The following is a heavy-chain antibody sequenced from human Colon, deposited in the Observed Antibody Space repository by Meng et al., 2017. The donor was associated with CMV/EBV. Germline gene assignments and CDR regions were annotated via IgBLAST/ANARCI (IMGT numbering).Heavy chain of an antibody. J-gene: IGHJ4*02. CDR3: ARAPGNYLSPYYFDF. CDR2: ISSRSTYI. CDR1: GFTFTDYS. D-gene: IGHD1-14*01. Sequence: GESLKISCATSGFTFTDYSLNWVRQAPGKGLKWVSSISSRSTYISYADSVKGRFTVSRDDAKNSLYLQMDSLRAEDTAVYYCARAPGNYLSPYYFDFWGQGTLVTVSS. V-gene: IGHV3-21*01.